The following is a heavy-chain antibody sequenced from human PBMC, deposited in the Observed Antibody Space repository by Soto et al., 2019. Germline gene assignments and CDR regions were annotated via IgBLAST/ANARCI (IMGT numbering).Heavy chain of an antibody. V-gene: IGHV3-7*01. J-gene: IGHJ4*02. CDR2: IKEDGSET. CDR3: ARGPN. CDR1: GFTFSSHW. Sequence: GGSLRLSCTASGFTFSSHWMSWVRQAPGKGPEWVANIKEDGSETDYVDSVEGRFTISRDNAKNSLYLQMNTLRDEDTAIYYCARGPNWGQGTLVTVSS.